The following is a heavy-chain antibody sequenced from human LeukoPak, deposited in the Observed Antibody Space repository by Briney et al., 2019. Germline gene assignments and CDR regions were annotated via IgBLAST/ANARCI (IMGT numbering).Heavy chain of an antibody. CDR3: ASLSRITMVRGAMDA. J-gene: IGHJ6*02. CDR1: GYSFTDYW. CDR2: IYPRDSEI. D-gene: IGHD3-10*01. V-gene: IGHV5-51*01. Sequence: GESLKISLKGSGYSFTDYWIAWVRPMPGQGLEWMGLIYPRDSEIRNSPSFQGQVTISADKSINTAYLQWSSLKASDTAMYYCASLSRITMVRGAMDAWGQGTPVTVSS.